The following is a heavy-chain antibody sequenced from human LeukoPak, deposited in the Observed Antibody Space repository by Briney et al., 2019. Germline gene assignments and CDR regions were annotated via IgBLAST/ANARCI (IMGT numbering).Heavy chain of an antibody. D-gene: IGHD1-26*01. J-gene: IGHJ1*01. CDR3: AREGTGYSGSHQYFQH. CDR2: ISPSGAST. Sequence: ASVKVSCTASGYTFICYYMHWVRQAPGQGLEWMGIISPSGASTTYAPRFQGRVTMTRDTSTSTVYMELSSLRFEDTAVYYCAREGTGYSGSHQYFQHWGQGTLVTVSS. V-gene: IGHV1-46*01. CDR1: GYTFICYY.